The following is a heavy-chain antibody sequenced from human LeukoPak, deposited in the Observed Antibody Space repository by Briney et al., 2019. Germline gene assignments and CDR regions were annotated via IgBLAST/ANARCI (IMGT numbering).Heavy chain of an antibody. J-gene: IGHJ4*02. CDR3: ARQVAAAAPDY. D-gene: IGHD6-13*01. CDR1: GGSISSYY. V-gene: IGHV4-59*08. Sequence: SETLSLTCTVSGGSISSYYWSWIRQPPGKGLEWIGYIYYSGSTNYNPSLKSRVTISVDTSKNQFSLKLSSVTAADTAVYYCARQVAAAAPDYWGQGTLATVSS. CDR2: IYYSGST.